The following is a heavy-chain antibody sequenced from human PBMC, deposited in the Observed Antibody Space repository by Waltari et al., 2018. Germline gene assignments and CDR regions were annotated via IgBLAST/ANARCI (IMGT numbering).Heavy chain of an antibody. V-gene: IGHV3-23*01. D-gene: IGHD4-17*01. CDR2: SSGGNT. CDR1: GFAFISHA. Sequence: DVQLLESGGGLVQPGGSLRLSCAASGFAFISHALRGVRQAPGKGLEWVSVSSGGNTYYADSVKGRFTISRDSSKNTLYLQMNSLRAEDTAVYYCAKGMIGHYGFDYRGQGTLVTVSS. J-gene: IGHJ4*02. CDR3: AKGMIGHYGFDY.